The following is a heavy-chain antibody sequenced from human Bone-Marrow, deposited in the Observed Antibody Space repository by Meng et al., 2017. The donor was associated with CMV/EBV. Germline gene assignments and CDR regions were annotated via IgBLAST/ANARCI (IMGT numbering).Heavy chain of an antibody. Sequence: GESLKISCAASGFTFDDYAMHWVRQAPGKGLEWVSLISWDGGSTYYADSVKGRFTISRDNAKNSLYLQMNSLRAEDTAVYYCARDQVGDEANYYDFWSGYGYGMDVWGQGTTVTVSS. V-gene: IGHV3-43D*03. CDR3: ARDQVGDEANYYDFWSGYGYGMDV. J-gene: IGHJ6*02. D-gene: IGHD3-3*01. CDR2: ISWDGGST. CDR1: GFTFDDYA.